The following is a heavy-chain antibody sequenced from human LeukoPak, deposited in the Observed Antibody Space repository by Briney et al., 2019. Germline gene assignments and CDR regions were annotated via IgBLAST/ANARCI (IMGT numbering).Heavy chain of an antibody. J-gene: IGHJ4*02. D-gene: IGHD3-3*01. CDR1: GYTFTGYY. V-gene: IGHV1-2*02. CDR3: AVGQGEWSYFDY. CDR2: INPNSGGT. Sequence: ASVTVSCKASGYTFTGYYMHWVRQAPGQGLEWMGWINPNSGGTNYAQKFQGRVTMTRDTSISTAYMELSRLRSDDTAVYYCAVGQGEWSYFDYWGQGTLVTVSS.